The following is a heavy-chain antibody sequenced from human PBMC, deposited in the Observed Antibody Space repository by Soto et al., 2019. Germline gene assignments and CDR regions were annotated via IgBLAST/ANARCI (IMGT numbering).Heavy chain of an antibody. J-gene: IGHJ5*02. CDR2: IDPSDSYT. CDR3: ARHIGPNWFDP. D-gene: IGHD2-21*01. Sequence: GESLKISCKGSGYSFTSYWISWMRQMPGKGLEWMGRIDPSDSYTNYSPSFQGHVTISADKSISTAYLQWSSPKASDTAMYYCARHIGPNWFDPWGQGTLVTVSS. CDR1: GYSFTSYW. V-gene: IGHV5-10-1*01.